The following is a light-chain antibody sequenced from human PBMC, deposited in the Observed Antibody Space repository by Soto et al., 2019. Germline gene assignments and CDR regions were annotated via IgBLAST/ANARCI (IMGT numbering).Light chain of an antibody. CDR2: DVS. Sequence: QSALTQPASVSGSPGQSITISCSGSSSDVGGYNYVSWYQQHPGKAPKLMIYDVSNRPSGXXNRFSGSKSGNTASLTISGLQAEDEADYYCNSYTSSSTDVLFGGGTKLTVL. J-gene: IGLJ2*01. CDR1: SSDVGGYNY. CDR3: NSYTSSSTDVL. V-gene: IGLV2-14*01.